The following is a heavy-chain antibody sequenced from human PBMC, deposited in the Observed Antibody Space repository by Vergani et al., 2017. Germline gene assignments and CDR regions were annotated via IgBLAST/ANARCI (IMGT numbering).Heavy chain of an antibody. Sequence: EVQLLESGGGLVQPGGSLRLSCAASGFTFSSYAMSWVRQAPGKGLEWVSAISGSGGSTYYADSVKGRFTISRDNSKNTLYLQMNSLRAEDTAVYYCAICHWYGEYPQRGFDYWGQGTLVTVSS. V-gene: IGHV3-23*01. D-gene: IGHD3-10*01. CDR1: GFTFSSYA. J-gene: IGHJ4*02. CDR2: ISGSGGST. CDR3: AICHWYGEYPQRGFDY.